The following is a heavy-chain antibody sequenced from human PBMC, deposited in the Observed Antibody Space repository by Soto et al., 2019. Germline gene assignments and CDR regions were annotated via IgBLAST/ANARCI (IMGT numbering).Heavy chain of an antibody. J-gene: IGHJ4*02. CDR1: GFTFSRYA. CDR2: MSYDGNQK. D-gene: IGHD3-9*01. CDR3: AKDRYFDSYYLDS. V-gene: IGHV3-30-3*01. Sequence: HPGGSLRLSCAASGFTFSRYAIHWVRQAPGKGLEWVTVMSYDGNQKHYADSVKGRFTVSRDDSENTVFPQMTCLRPEDTATYYCAKDRYFDSYYLDSWGQGTLVTVSS.